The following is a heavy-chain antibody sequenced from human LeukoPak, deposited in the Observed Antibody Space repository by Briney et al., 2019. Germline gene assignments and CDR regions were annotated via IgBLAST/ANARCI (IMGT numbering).Heavy chain of an antibody. CDR3: LTSSFDH. Sequence: PGGSLRLSCAASGFMLGDYDIHWVRQAPGKGPEWVSSISSNSDTIAYAEPVKGRFTVSRDNTINSLYLQMDSLRVEDTALYYCLTSSFDHWGQGTLVTVSS. J-gene: IGHJ4*02. CDR1: GFMLGDYD. V-gene: IGHV3-9*01. CDR2: ISSNSDTI.